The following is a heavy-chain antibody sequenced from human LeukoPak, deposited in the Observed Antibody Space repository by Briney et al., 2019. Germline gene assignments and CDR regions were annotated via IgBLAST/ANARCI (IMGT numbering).Heavy chain of an antibody. Sequence: GGSLRLSCAASGFTFSSYSMSWVRQAPGKGLEWVANIKQDGSEKYYVGSVKGRFTISRDNAENSLYLQMNSLRAEDTAVYYCAKNPVVPATPTWGQGTLVTVSS. V-gene: IGHV3-7*01. CDR1: GFTFSSYS. D-gene: IGHD2-15*01. CDR2: IKQDGSEK. J-gene: IGHJ4*02. CDR3: AKNPVVPATPT.